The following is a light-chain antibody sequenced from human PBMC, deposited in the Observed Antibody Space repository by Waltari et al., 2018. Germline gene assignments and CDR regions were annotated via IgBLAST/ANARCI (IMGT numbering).Light chain of an antibody. Sequence: DIQLTQSPSSVSASVGDRVTITCRASQFINTWLAWYQQKPGTAPRLLIYDASILQSGVPSRFSGSGSGTVFTLTISSLQPEDFATYYCLQHNSYPWTFGQGTKVEIK. CDR1: QFINTW. CDR2: DAS. J-gene: IGKJ1*01. V-gene: IGKV1-12*01. CDR3: LQHNSYPWT.